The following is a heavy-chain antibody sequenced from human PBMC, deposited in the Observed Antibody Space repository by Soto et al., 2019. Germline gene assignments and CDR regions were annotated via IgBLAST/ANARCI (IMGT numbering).Heavy chain of an antibody. CDR1: GGSISGFY. Sequence: SETLSLTCTVSGGSISGFYWSWIRKSAGKGLEWIGRIYATGTTDYNPSLKSRVMMSVDTSKKQFSLKLRSVTAADTAVYYCVRDGTKTLRDWFDPWGQGISVTVSS. V-gene: IGHV4-4*07. J-gene: IGHJ5*02. CDR2: IYATGTT. CDR3: VRDGTKTLRDWFDP. D-gene: IGHD1-1*01.